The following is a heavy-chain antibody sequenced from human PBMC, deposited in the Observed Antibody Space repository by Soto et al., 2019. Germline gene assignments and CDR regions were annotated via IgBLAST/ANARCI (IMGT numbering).Heavy chain of an antibody. D-gene: IGHD3-10*01. CDR3: ARILSYYYGSGSGAYYYYGMDV. CDR1: GFSLSTSGMC. Sequence: GSGPTLVNPTQTLTLTCTFSGFSLSTSGMCVSWIRQPPGKALEWLALIDWDDDKYYSTSLKTRLTISKDTSKNQVVLTMTNMDPVDTATYYCARILSYYYGSGSGAYYYYGMDVWGQGTTVTVSS. V-gene: IGHV2-70*01. CDR2: IDWDDDK. J-gene: IGHJ6*02.